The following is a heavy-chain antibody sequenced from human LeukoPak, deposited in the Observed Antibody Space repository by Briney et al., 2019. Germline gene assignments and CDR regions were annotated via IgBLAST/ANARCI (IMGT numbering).Heavy chain of an antibody. D-gene: IGHD4-11*01. CDR2: IYYGGNT. J-gene: IGHJ4*02. V-gene: IGHV4-31*03. CDR1: GGSISSGGYY. Sequence: PSQTLSLTCTVSGGSISSGGYYWSWIRQHPGKGLEWIGYIYYGGNTYYNPSLKSRVTISVDTSKNQFSLKLSSVTAADTAVYYCARWAVTFLGLDYWGQGTLVTVSS. CDR3: ARWAVTFLGLDY.